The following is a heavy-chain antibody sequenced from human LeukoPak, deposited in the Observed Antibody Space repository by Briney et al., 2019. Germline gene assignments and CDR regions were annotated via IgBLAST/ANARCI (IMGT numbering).Heavy chain of an antibody. V-gene: IGHV3-9*01. CDR1: GFTFDDYA. CDR3: AKDKLPLEVGGAFDI. CDR2: ISWNSGSI. J-gene: IGHJ3*02. D-gene: IGHD5-24*01. Sequence: GGSLRLSCAASGFTFDDYAMHWVRQAPGKGLEWVSGISWNSGSIGYADSVKGRFTISRDNAKNSLYLQMNSLRAEDTALYYCAKDKLPLEVGGAFDIWGQGTMVTVSS.